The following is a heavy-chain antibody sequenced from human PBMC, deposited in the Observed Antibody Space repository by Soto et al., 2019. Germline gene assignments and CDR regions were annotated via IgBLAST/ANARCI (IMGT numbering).Heavy chain of an antibody. CDR2: IYYSGST. CDR3: ASACVLRYFDWLPCFGMDV. CDR1: GGSISSYY. Sequence: SETLSLTCTVSGGSISSYYWSWIRQPPGKGLEWIGYIYYSGSTNYNPSLKSRVTISVDTSKNQFSLKLSSVTAADTAVYYCASACVLRYFDWLPCFGMDVWGQGTTVTVS. J-gene: IGHJ6*02. V-gene: IGHV4-59*01. D-gene: IGHD3-9*01.